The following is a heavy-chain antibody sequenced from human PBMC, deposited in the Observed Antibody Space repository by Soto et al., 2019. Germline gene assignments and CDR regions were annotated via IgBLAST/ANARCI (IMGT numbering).Heavy chain of an antibody. CDR3: ARDQYRGVVDAFDI. V-gene: IGHV3-7*01. CDR1: GFTFSSYW. Sequence: GGSLRLSCAASGFTFSSYWMSWVRQAPGKGLEWVANIKQDGSEKYYVDSVKGRFTISRDNAKNSLYLQMNSLRAEDTAVYYCARDQYRGVVDAFDIWGQGTMVTVSS. CDR2: IKQDGSEK. D-gene: IGHD3-10*01. J-gene: IGHJ3*02.